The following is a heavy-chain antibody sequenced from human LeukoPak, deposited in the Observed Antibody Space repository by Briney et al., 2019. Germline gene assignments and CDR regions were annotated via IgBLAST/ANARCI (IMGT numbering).Heavy chain of an antibody. CDR3: VGGIDTTGYFNY. J-gene: IGHJ4*02. CDR2: INTNTGSP. V-gene: IGHV7-4-1*02. CDR1: GYTFSTYP. Sequence: GASVKVSCKASGYTFSTYPMNWVRQAPGQGLEWMGWINTNTGSPTYAQGLTGRFVFSLDTSVRTAFLQINSLKAEDTALYYCVGGIDTTGYFNYWGQGTLVTVSS. D-gene: IGHD3-22*01.